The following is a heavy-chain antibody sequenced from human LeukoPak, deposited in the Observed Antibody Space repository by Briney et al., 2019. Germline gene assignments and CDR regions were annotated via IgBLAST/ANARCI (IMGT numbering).Heavy chain of an antibody. CDR2: IYHSGST. CDR1: GGSISSGGYY. V-gene: IGHV4-30-2*01. D-gene: IGHD6-13*01. CDR3: ARGSSSWYYYDY. J-gene: IGHJ4*02. Sequence: SETLSLTCTVSGGSISSGGYYWSWIRQPPGKGLEWIGYIYHSGSTYYNPSLKSRVTISVDRSKNQFSLKLSSVTAADTAVYYRARGSSSWYYYDYWGQGTLVTVSS.